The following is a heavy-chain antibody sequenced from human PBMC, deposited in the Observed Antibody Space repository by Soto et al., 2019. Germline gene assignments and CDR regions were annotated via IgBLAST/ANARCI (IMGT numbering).Heavy chain of an antibody. CDR1: GCSFSSYA. V-gene: IGHV3-23*01. CDR3: AKEEYKLLYSPFDS. Sequence: PWGSLRLSCAASGCSFSSYAMSWFRQAPAKGLERVSTISFSCGSTYYAYSLNDRFTISRDNSKNTLYLQIISLIDEETAVYYCAKEEYKLLYSPFDSWGQGNLVTVSS. D-gene: IGHD2-2*02. J-gene: IGHJ4*02. CDR2: ISFSCGST.